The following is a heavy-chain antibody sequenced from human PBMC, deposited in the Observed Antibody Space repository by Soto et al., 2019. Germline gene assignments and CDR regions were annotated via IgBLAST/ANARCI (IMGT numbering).Heavy chain of an antibody. D-gene: IGHD3-16*02. Sequence: ASVKVSCKASGYTFTGYYMHWVRQAPGQGLEWMGWINPNSGGTNYAQKFQGWVTMTRDTSISTAYMELSRLRSDDTAVYYCARAPDPYDYIWGSYRHSNSPFDYWGQGTLVTVSS. V-gene: IGHV1-2*04. CDR1: GYTFTGYY. J-gene: IGHJ4*02. CDR3: ARAPDPYDYIWGSYRHSNSPFDY. CDR2: INPNSGGT.